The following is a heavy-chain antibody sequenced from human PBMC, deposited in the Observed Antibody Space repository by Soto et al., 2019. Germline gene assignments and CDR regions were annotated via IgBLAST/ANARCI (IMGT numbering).Heavy chain of an antibody. J-gene: IGHJ4*02. D-gene: IGHD6-19*01. Sequence: VQLVESGGGVVQPGRSMRLSCAASGLTFSDYAMHWVRQAPGKGLEWVAVVSHDGRNTHYADSVKGRFTISRDSSKNTVSLEMTSLRAEDTAVYYCAKGGRQWLVTSDFNYWGQGALVTVSS. CDR2: VSHDGRNT. CDR1: GLTFSDYA. CDR3: AKGGRQWLVTSDFNY. V-gene: IGHV3-30*18.